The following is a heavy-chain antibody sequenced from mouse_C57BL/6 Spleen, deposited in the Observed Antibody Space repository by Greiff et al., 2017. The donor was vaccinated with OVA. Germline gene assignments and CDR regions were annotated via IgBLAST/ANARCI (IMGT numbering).Heavy chain of an antibody. CDR1: GFNIKDDY. Sequence: VQLQQSGAELVRPGASVKLSCTASGFNIKDDYMHWVKQRPEQGLEWIGWIDPENGDTEYASKFQGKATITADTSSNTAYLQLSSLTSEDTAVYYCTTYYGSSYSCAYWGQGTLVTVSA. D-gene: IGHD1-1*01. CDR3: TTYYGSSYSCAY. J-gene: IGHJ3*01. V-gene: IGHV14-4*01. CDR2: IDPENGDT.